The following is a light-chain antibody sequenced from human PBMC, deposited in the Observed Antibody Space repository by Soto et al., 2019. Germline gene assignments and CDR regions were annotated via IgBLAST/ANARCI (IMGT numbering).Light chain of an antibody. J-gene: IGKJ1*01. Sequence: DIQMTQSPSSLSASVGDRVTITCRASQGISNFLAWYQQKPGKVPKLLIYDASTLQSGVPSRFSGSGSGTDFTLTISSLQPEAVATYYCQKYNSAPRAFGQGTKVEIK. CDR3: QKYNSAPRA. CDR2: DAS. CDR1: QGISNF. V-gene: IGKV1-27*01.